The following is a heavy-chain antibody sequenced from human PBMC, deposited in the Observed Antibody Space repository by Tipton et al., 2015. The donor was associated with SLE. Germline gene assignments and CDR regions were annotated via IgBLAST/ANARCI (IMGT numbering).Heavy chain of an antibody. D-gene: IGHD6-13*01. Sequence: SLRLSCAASGFTFSSYGMHWVRQAPGKGLEWVAVIWYDGSNKYYADSVKGRFTISRDNSKNTLYLQMNSLRAEDTAVYYCARVRDSSSRALDYWGQGTLVTVSS. CDR3: ARVRDSSSRALDY. CDR2: IWYDGSNK. V-gene: IGHV3-33*01. J-gene: IGHJ4*02. CDR1: GFTFSSYG.